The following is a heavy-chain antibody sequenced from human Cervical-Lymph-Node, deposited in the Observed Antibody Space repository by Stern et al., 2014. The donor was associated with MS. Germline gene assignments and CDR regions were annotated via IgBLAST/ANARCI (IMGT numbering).Heavy chain of an antibody. J-gene: IGHJ4*02. D-gene: IGHD3/OR15-3a*01. CDR2: ISYSGST. CDR3: ARHLGTGYDY. CDR1: GVSISSYY. Sequence: QVQLVESGPGLVKPSETLSLTCTVSGVSISSYYWSWIRQPPEKGLEWIGYISYSGSTNYNPSLRSRVTISVDTPNNRFSLKVRSVTAADTAVYYCARHLGTGYDYWGQGTLVTVSS. V-gene: IGHV4-59*08.